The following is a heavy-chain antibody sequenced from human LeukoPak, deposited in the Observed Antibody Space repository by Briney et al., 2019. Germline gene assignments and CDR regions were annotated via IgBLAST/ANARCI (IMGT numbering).Heavy chain of an antibody. J-gene: IGHJ4*02. D-gene: IGHD7-27*01. CDR3: AKGNWDWDY. Sequence: PSGGSLRLSCAASGFTFSSYAMSWVRQALGKGLEWVSAISGSGGSTYYADSVKGRFIISRDNSKNTLYLQMNSLRAEDTAVYYCAKGNWDWDYWGQGTLVTVSS. CDR2: ISGSGGST. V-gene: IGHV3-23*01. CDR1: GFTFSSYA.